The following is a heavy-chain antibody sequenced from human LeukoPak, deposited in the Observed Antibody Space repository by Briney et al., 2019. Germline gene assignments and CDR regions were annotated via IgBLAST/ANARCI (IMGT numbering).Heavy chain of an antibody. CDR1: GHTFTGYY. CDR2: INPNSGGT. V-gene: IGHV1-2*02. Sequence: ASVKVSCKASGHTFTGYYMHWVRQAPGQGLEWMGWINPNSGGTNYAQKFQGRVTMTRDTSISTAYMELSRLRSDDTAVYYCAREDIAVAGEPYYYYMDVWGKGTTVTVSS. D-gene: IGHD6-19*01. J-gene: IGHJ6*03. CDR3: AREDIAVAGEPYYYYMDV.